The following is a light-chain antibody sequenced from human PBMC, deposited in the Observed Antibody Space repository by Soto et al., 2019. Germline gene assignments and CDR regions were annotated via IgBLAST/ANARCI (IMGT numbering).Light chain of an antibody. CDR2: DAS. Sequence: QTAESTFGIAACGEDGDITAGQASQNINNYLNWYQQKPGRAPKLLIYDASNLEAGVPSRFRGSGSGTDFSFAISRLQLDRIATYCGHQYGSLDRFGEGTRLEIK. J-gene: IGKJ5*01. CDR1: QNINNY. V-gene: IGKV1-33*01. CDR3: HQYGSLDR.